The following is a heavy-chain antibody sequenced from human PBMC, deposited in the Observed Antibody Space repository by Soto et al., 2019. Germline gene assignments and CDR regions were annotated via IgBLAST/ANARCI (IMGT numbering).Heavy chain of an antibody. CDR1: GGSISSYY. J-gene: IGHJ5*02. V-gene: IGHV4-59*01. D-gene: IGHD3-10*01. CDR2: IYYSGIT. CDR3: ARESGSGSYSYNYFDP. Sequence: ETLSLTGTVSGGSISSYYWSWIREPPGKGLEWIGYIYYSGITKCSPSLKSRVTISVDTSKNQFSLKLSSVTAADTAVYYCARESGSGSYSYNYFDPWGQGTLVTVSS.